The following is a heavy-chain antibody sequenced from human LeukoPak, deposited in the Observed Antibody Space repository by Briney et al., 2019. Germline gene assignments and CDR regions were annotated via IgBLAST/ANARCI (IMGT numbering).Heavy chain of an antibody. CDR3: AKGGGLVRVDTYNDY. CDR2: ISGSGGST. D-gene: IGHD5-18*01. Sequence: GGSLRLSCAASGFTFSSYAMSWVRQAPGKGLEWVSAISGSGGSTYYADSVKGRFTISRDNSKNTLYLQMNSLRAEDTAVYYCAKGGGLVRVDTYNDYWAREPWSPSPQ. V-gene: IGHV3-23*01. CDR1: GFTFSSYA. J-gene: IGHJ4*02.